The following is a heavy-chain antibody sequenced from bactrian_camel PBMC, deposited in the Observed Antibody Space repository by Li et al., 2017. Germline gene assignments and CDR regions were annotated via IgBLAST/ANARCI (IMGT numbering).Heavy chain of an antibody. CDR2: IDSDGST. V-gene: IGHV3S55*01. CDR1: GGYPHSTYC. D-gene: IGHD3*01. CDR3: AAGVWEPN. Sequence: HVQLVESGGGSVQAGGSLTLSCAASGGYPHSTYCMGWFRQAPGKEREAVAAIDSDGSTRYADSVKGRFAISRDNAKNTLTLQMHSLKPEDTAVYYCAAGVWEPNWGQGTQVTVS. J-gene: IGHJ4*01.